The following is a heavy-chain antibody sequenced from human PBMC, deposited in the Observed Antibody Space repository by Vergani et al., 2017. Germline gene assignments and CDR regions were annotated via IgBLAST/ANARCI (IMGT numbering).Heavy chain of an antibody. D-gene: IGHD3-10*01. J-gene: IGHJ4*02. V-gene: IGHV4-59*12. CDR2: IYYSGST. Sequence: QVQLQESGPGLVKPSETLSLTCTVSGGSISSYYWSWIRQPPGKGLEWIGYIYYSGSTNYNPSLKSRVTISVDTSKNQFSLKLSSVTAADTAVYYCARGGSGSYQNWGQGTLVTVSS. CDR3: ARGGSGSYQN. CDR1: GGSISSYY.